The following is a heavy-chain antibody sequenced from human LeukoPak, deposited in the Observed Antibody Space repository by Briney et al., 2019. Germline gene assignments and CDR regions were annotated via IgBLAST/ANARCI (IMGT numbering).Heavy chain of an antibody. D-gene: IGHD5-18*01. J-gene: IGHJ6*03. V-gene: IGHV4-34*01. CDR3: ARGRKAASYYYYYYYMDD. CDR2: INHSGST. CDR1: GGSFSGYY. Sequence: SETLSLTCAVYGGSFSGYYWSWIRQPPGKGLEWIGEINHSGSTNYNPSLKSRVTISVDTTKNQFSLKLSSVTAADTAVYYCARGRKAASYYYYYYYMDDWGKGTTVTVSS.